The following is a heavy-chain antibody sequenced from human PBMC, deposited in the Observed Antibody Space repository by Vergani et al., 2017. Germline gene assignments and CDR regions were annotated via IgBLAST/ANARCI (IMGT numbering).Heavy chain of an antibody. CDR2: FDPEDGET. CDR3: ARGYCSSTSPQFSCYTYYYYYMDV. J-gene: IGHJ6*03. Sequence: QVQLVQSGAEVKKPGASVKVSCKVSGYTLTELFMHWVRQAPGKGLEWMGGFDPEDGETIYAQKFQGRVTMTEDTSTDTAYMELSSLRSEDTAVYYCARGYCSSTSPQFSCYTYYYYYMDVWGKGTTVTVSS. V-gene: IGHV1-24*01. CDR1: GYTLTELF. D-gene: IGHD2-2*01.